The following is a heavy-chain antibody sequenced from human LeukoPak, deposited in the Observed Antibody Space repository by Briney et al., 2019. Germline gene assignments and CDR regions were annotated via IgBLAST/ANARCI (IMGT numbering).Heavy chain of an antibody. CDR2: IDPCDSYT. V-gene: IGHV5-10-1*01. J-gene: IGHJ4*02. Sequence: GASLKTSCKGSGSRFTSYWISWVRQMPGKGLGWMGRIDPCDSYTNYSPSFQGHVTISADESISTAYLQWSSLKASDIAMYYCARLAPDIVATITGSDAPYFDYWGQGTLVTVSS. CDR3: ARLAPDIVATITGSDAPYFDY. D-gene: IGHD5-12*01. CDR1: GSRFTSYW.